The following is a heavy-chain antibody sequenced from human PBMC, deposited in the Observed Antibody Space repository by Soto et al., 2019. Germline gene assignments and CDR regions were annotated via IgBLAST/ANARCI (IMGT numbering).Heavy chain of an antibody. CDR2: ISGSGGST. J-gene: IGHJ6*03. CDR1: GFTFSSYA. Sequence: PGGSLRLSCAVSGFTFSSYAMSWVRQAPGKGLEWVSAISGSGGSTYYADSVKGRFTISRDNSKNTLYLQMNSLRAEDTAVYYCAKGITGTVNYYYYYMDVWGKGTTVTVSS. D-gene: IGHD1-20*01. CDR3: AKGITGTVNYYYYYMDV. V-gene: IGHV3-23*01.